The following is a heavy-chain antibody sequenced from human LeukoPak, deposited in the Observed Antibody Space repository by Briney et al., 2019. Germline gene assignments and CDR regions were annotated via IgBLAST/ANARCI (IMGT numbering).Heavy chain of an antibody. CDR2: IYYSGST. D-gene: IGHD2-21*01. CDR1: GGSHSSYY. J-gene: IGHJ5*02. CDR3: ARGDLAYCGGDCYSVWFDP. Sequence: SETLSLTCTVSGGSHSSYYWSWIRQPPGKGLEWIGYIYYSGSTNYNPSLKSRVTISVDTSENQFSLKLSSVTAADTAVYYCARGDLAYCGGDCYSVWFDPWGQGTLVTVSS. V-gene: IGHV4-59*01.